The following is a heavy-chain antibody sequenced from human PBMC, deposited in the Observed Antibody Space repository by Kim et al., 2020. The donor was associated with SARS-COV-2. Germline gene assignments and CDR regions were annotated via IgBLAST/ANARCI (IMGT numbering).Heavy chain of an antibody. Sequence: GGSLRLSCAASGFTFSDYYMSWIRPAPGKGLEWVSYISSSSSYTNYADSVKGRFTISRDNAKNSLYLQMNSLRAEDTAVYYCARVGYDYVWGSYRDYYYYYCMDVWGQGTTVTVSS. D-gene: IGHD3-16*02. CDR3: ARVGYDYVWGSYRDYYYYYCMDV. J-gene: IGHJ6*02. CDR1: GFTFSDYY. V-gene: IGHV3-11*05. CDR2: ISSSSSYT.